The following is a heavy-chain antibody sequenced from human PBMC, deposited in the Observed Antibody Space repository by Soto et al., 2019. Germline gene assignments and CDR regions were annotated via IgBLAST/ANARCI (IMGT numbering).Heavy chain of an antibody. J-gene: IGHJ4*02. V-gene: IGHV1-2*02. CDR1: GYTLTGHY. D-gene: IGHD1-7*01. Sequence: QVQLVQSGAEVKHPGASMKVSCKASGYTLTGHYMHWVRQAPGQGLEWLGWINPNSGGTNYAQNFQARVTRTSDTSISTAYIELSRLTSVDTAVDFCARDDGTTAGVDSWGQGTVVIVSS. CDR2: INPNSGGT. CDR3: ARDDGTTAGVDS.